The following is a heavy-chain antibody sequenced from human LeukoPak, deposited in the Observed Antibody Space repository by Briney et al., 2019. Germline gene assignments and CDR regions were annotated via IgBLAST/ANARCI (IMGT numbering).Heavy chain of an antibody. D-gene: IGHD6-13*01. V-gene: IGHV4-31*03. J-gene: IGHJ4*02. CDR2: IYYSGNT. CDR3: ARSSSWFHFDY. CDR1: GDPISSGGNY. Sequence: SQTLSLTCTVSGDPISSGGNYWNWIRQHPGKGLEWIGYIYYSGNTYYNPSLMSRITISVDTSKNQFSLKLFSVTAADTAVYYCARSSSWFHFDYWGQGTLVTVSS.